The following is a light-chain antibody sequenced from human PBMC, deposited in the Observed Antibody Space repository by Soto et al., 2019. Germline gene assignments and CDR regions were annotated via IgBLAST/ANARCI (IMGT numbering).Light chain of an antibody. J-gene: IGLJ3*02. CDR1: SGNIASNY. V-gene: IGLV6-57*01. CDR2: EDN. Sequence: NFMLTRPHSVSESPGKTVIISCTRSSGNIASNYVQWYQQRPGSSPTTVIYEDNQRPSGVPDRFSGSIDSSSNSASLTISGLETEDEADYYCQSYDATNQVFGAGTKLTVL. CDR3: QSYDATNQV.